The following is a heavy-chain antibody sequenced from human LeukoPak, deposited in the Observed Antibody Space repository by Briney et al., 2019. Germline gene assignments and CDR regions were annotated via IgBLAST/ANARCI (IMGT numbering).Heavy chain of an antibody. J-gene: IGHJ4*02. CDR2: ISSSSSYI. V-gene: IGHV3-21*01. CDR3: ARDLHELGILYYFDY. CDR1: GFTFSSYS. D-gene: IGHD7-27*01. Sequence: GGSLRLFCAASGFTFSSYSMNWVRQAPGKGLEWVSSISSSSSYIYYADSVKGRFTISRDNAKNSLYLQMNSLRAEDTAVYYCARDLHELGILYYFDYWGQGTLVTVSS.